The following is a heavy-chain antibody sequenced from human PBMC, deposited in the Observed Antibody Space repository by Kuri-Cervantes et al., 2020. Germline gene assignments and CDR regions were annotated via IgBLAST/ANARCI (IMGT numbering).Heavy chain of an antibody. J-gene: IGHJ4*02. D-gene: IGHD3-22*01. CDR3: AKTEGDYYDSSGYWFDY. V-gene: IGHV3-30-3*02. CDR1: GFTFSSYA. CDR2: ISYDGSNK. Sequence: GGSLRLSCAASGFTFSSYAMHWVRQAPSKGLEWVAVISYDGSNKYYADSVKGRFTISRDNSKNTLYLQMNSLRAEDTAVYYCAKTEGDYYDSSGYWFDYWGQGTLVTVSS.